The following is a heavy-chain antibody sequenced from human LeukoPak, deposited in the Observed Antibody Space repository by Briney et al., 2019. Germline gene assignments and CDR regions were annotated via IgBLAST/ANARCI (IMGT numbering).Heavy chain of an antibody. V-gene: IGHV4-38-2*01. Sequence: GSLRLSCAASGFTFSNAWMSWIRQPPGKGLEWIGSIYYSGSTYYNPSLKSRVTISVDTSKNQFSLKLSSVTAADTAVYYCASYLTFGEQTTPFFDYWGQGTLVTVSS. D-gene: IGHD3-16*01. CDR1: GFTFSNAW. CDR3: ASYLTFGEQTTPFFDY. CDR2: IYYSGST. J-gene: IGHJ4*02.